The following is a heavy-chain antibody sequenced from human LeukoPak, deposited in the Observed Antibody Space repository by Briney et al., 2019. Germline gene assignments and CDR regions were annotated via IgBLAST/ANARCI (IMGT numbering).Heavy chain of an antibody. CDR3: AREIVVVVAATYIWFDP. Sequence: PSETLSLTCTVSGGSISSYYWSWIRQPAGKGLEWIGRIYTRGSTNYNPSLKSRVTMSVDTSKNQFSLKMSSVTAAHTAVSYCAREIVVVVAATYIWFDPWGQGTLVTVSP. D-gene: IGHD2-15*01. CDR1: GGSISSYY. V-gene: IGHV4-4*07. J-gene: IGHJ5*02. CDR2: IYTRGST.